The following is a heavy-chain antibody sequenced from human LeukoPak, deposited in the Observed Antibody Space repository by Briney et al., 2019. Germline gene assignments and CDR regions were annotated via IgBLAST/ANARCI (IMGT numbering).Heavy chain of an antibody. CDR3: ASNPKNSGYDLY. D-gene: IGHD5-12*01. CDR2: INQDGSEK. CDR1: GFTFSSHW. V-gene: IGHV3-7*01. Sequence: PGGSRRLSCAASGFTFSSHWMSWVRQAPGKGLEWVANINQDGSEKYYVDSVKGRFTISRDNAKNSLYLQMNSLRAEDTAVYYCASNPKNSGYDLYWGQGTLVTVSS. J-gene: IGHJ4*02.